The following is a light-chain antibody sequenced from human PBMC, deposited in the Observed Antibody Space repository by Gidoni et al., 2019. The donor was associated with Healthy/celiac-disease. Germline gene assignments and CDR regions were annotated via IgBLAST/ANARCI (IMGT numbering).Light chain of an antibody. CDR1: QSVSSSY. CDR3: QQYGSSPL. Sequence: EIVLTQSPGTLSLSPGERATLSCRASQSVSSSYLAWYQQKPGQAPRLLIYGPSSRATGIPDRFSGSGSGTDFTLTISRLEPEDFAVYYCQQYGSSPLFXXXTKLEIK. CDR2: GPS. V-gene: IGKV3-20*01. J-gene: IGKJ2*01.